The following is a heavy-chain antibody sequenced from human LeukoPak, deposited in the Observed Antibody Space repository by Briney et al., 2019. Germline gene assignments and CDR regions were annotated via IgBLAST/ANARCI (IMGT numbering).Heavy chain of an antibody. J-gene: IGHJ4*02. V-gene: IGHV3-21*01. D-gene: IGHD1-26*01. Sequence: PGGSLRLSCAASGFTFSSYSMNWVRQAPGKGLEWVSSISSSSSYIYYADSVKGRFTISRDNAKNSLYLQMNSLRAEDTAVYYCARRFGSYSDFDYWGQGTLVTVSS. CDR3: ARRFGSYSDFDY. CDR2: ISSSSSYI. CDR1: GFTFSSYS.